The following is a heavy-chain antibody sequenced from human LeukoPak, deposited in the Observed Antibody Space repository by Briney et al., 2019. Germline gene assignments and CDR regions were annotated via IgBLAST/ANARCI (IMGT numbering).Heavy chain of an antibody. V-gene: IGHV3-74*01. CDR3: ARAGTGFDY. J-gene: IGHJ4*02. Sequence: PGGSLRLSCAASGFTFSSYWMHWVRQAPGKGLVWVSRINSDGSTTTYADSVKCRFTISRDNAKNTLYLQMNSLRAEDTAVYYCARAGTGFDYWGQGTLVTVSS. D-gene: IGHD3-10*01. CDR2: INSDGSTT. CDR1: GFTFSSYW.